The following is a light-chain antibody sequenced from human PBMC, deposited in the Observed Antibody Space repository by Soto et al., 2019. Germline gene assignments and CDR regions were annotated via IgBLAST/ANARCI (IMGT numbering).Light chain of an antibody. J-gene: IGKJ4*01. CDR1: QSLRNNY. CDR2: SAS. V-gene: IGKV3-20*01. Sequence: EIVLTQSPGTLSLSPGERATLSCRASQSLRNNYLAWYQQKPGQTPRLLIHSASSRATGIPDRFSGSGSGTDFTLTISRLEHEDFAVYYCQQFNNSPLTFGGGTKVEIK. CDR3: QQFNNSPLT.